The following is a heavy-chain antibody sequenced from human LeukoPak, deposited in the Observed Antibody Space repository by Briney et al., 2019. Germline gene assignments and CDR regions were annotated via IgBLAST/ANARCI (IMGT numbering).Heavy chain of an antibody. D-gene: IGHD5-18*01. V-gene: IGHV4-4*02. CDR1: GGSISRSNC. CDR3: ARVSTAMAQYYFDY. J-gene: IGHJ4*02. Sequence: TLCLTCAVSGGSISRSNCWSWFRQPPGKGLEWIGEIYHSGSTYYNPSLNGRVTISVDTSKNQFSLKLSSVTAADTAVYYCARVSTAMAQYYFDYWGQGNLVTVSS. CDR2: IYHSGST.